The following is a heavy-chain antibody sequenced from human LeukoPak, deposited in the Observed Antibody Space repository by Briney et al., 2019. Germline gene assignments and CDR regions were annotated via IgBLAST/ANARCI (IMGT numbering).Heavy chain of an antibody. CDR1: GFTFDDYA. CDR3: AKDNSYGYLDYFDY. Sequence: GRSLRLSCAASGFTFDDYAMHWVRRAPGKGLEWVSGISWNSGSIGYADSVKGRFTISRDNAKNSLYLQMNSLRAEDTALYYCAKDNSYGYLDYFDYWGQGTLVTVSS. CDR2: ISWNSGSI. D-gene: IGHD5-18*01. J-gene: IGHJ4*02. V-gene: IGHV3-9*01.